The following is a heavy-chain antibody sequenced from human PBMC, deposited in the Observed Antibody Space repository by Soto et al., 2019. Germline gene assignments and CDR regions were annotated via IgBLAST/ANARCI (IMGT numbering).Heavy chain of an antibody. CDR3: ATDYPAVASFGH. Sequence: QVQVVQSGAEVRKPGSSVRVSCTASGDPSSYSAIGWLRQAPGQGLEWMGGINPNLGSAIYAEKFQGRATTTAPYLALSVLRSADTAIYFCATDYPAVASFGHWGQGPQVTVSS. CDR1: GDPSSYSA. J-gene: IGHJ4*02. D-gene: IGHD6-19*01. V-gene: IGHV1-69*01. CDR2: INPNLGSA.